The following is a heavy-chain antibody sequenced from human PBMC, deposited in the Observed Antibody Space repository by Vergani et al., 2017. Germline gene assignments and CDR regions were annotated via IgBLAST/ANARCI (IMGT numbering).Heavy chain of an antibody. D-gene: IGHD3-10*01. J-gene: IGHJ5*02. V-gene: IGHV1-46*01. CDR1: GYTFTSYY. Sequence: QVQLVQSGAEVKKPGASVKVSCKASGYTFTSYYMHWVRQAPGQGLEWMGIINPSGGSTSYAQKFQGRVTMTEDTSTDTAYMELSSLRSEDTAVYYCATSITMVRGVIITGPYNWFDPWGQGTLVTVSS. CDR3: ATSITMVRGVIITGPYNWFDP. CDR2: INPSGGST.